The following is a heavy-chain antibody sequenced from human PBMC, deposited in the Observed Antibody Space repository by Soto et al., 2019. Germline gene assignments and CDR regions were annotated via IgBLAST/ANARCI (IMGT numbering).Heavy chain of an antibody. CDR2: ISGSGGST. D-gene: IGHD6-19*01. CDR1: GFTFSSYA. V-gene: IGHV3-23*01. Sequence: GGSLSLSCAASGFTFSSYAMSWVRQAPGKGLEWVSAISGSGGSTYYADSVKGRFTISRDNSKNTLYLQMNSLRAEDTAVYYCAKAPYSSGWYVENYFDYWGQGTLVTVSS. CDR3: AKAPYSSGWYVENYFDY. J-gene: IGHJ4*02.